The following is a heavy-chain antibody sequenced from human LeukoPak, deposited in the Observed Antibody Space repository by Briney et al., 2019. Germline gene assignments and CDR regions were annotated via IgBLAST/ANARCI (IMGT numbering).Heavy chain of an antibody. J-gene: IGHJ4*02. CDR3: AKFFDD. CDR2: ISNSSSYI. V-gene: IGHV3-21*01. Sequence: GGSLRLSCAASGFIFSDYTMNWVRQAPGKGLEWVSSISNSSSYIYYADSVRGRSTISRDNAKNSLYLQMNSLTAEDTAVYYCAKFFDDWGQGTLVTVSS. CDR1: GFIFSDYT.